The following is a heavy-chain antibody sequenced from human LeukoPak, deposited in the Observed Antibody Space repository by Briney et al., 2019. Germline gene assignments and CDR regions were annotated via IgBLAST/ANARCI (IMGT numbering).Heavy chain of an antibody. V-gene: IGHV3-7*01. CDR3: AREGIAAGASD. Sequence: QTGGSLRLSCAASGFTFSSYWMSWVRQAPGKGLEWVANIKQDGNEKYYVDSVKGRFTISRDNAKNSLYLQMNSLRAEDTALYYCAREGIAAGASDWGQGTLVTVSS. D-gene: IGHD6-13*01. J-gene: IGHJ4*02. CDR1: GFTFSSYW. CDR2: IKQDGNEK.